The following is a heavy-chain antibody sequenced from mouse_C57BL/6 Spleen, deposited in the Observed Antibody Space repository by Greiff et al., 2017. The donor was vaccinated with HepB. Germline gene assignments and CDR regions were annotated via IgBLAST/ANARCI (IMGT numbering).Heavy chain of an antibody. CDR2: INPNNGGT. V-gene: IGHV1-22*01. J-gene: IGHJ2*01. CDR1: GYTFTDYN. CDR3: ARTSYYGSTCDY. Sequence: EVQLQQSGPELVKPGASVKMSCKASGYTFTDYNMHWVKQSHGKSLEWIGYINPNNGGTSYNQKFKGKATLTVNKSSSTAYMELRSLTSEDAAVYYCARTSYYGSTCDYWGQGTTLTVSS. D-gene: IGHD1-1*01.